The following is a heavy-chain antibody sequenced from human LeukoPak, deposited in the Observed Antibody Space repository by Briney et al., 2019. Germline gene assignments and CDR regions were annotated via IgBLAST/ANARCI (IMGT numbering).Heavy chain of an antibody. CDR2: IKYGAST. CDR1: GGSISSSGSY. Sequence: PSETLSLTCTVSGGSISSSGSYWGWIRQSPGKGLEWIASIKYGASTYYNPSLKSRLTISVDTSKNQFSVKLSSVTAADTAVYYCIGYDFWSTFRILWGQGTLVTVSS. CDR3: IGYDFWSTFRIL. D-gene: IGHD3-3*01. V-gene: IGHV4-39*01. J-gene: IGHJ4*02.